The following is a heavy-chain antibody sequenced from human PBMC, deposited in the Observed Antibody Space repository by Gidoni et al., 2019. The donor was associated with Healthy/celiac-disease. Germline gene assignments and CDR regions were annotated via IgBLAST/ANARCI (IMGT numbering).Heavy chain of an antibody. Sequence: QVQLVESGGGVVQPGRSLRLSCAAAGFTFSSYGRHWVRQAPGKGLEWVAVIWYDGSNKYYADSVKGRFTISRDNSKNTLYLQMNSLRAEDTAVYYCARDPEPNIQLWLFSFDYWGQGTLVTVSS. J-gene: IGHJ4*02. CDR1: GFTFSSYG. V-gene: IGHV3-33*01. CDR3: ARDPEPNIQLWLFSFDY. D-gene: IGHD5-18*01. CDR2: IWYDGSNK.